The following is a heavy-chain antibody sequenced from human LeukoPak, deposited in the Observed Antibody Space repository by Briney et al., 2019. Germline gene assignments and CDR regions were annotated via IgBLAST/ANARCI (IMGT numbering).Heavy chain of an antibody. V-gene: IGHV3-7*05. J-gene: IGHJ4*02. CDR3: ARGGYSYGY. CDR1: GCTFSSYW. CDR2: IRQDGSEK. D-gene: IGHD5-18*01. Sequence: GGSLRLSCAASGCTFSSYWMSWVRQAPGKGLEWVANIRQDGSEKFYVDSVMGRFTISSDNAKNSLYLQMNSLRVEDTAVYYCARGGYSYGYWGQGTLVTVSS.